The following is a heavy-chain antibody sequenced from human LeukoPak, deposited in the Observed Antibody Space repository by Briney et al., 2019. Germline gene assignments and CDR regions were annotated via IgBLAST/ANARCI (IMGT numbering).Heavy chain of an antibody. V-gene: IGHV3-48*04. Sequence: RGSLRLSCAVSGISFGSYAMSCVRQAPGKGLEWVSYICSSSSTIYYAASVKGRFTISRDNAKHSLYLQMNSLRADDTAVYYCARQAHPGDCYYYDMGGRGKRTTVTVSS. CDR3: ARQAHPGDCYYYDMGG. CDR1: GISFGSYA. J-gene: IGHJ6*03. D-gene: IGHD3-10*01. CDR2: ICSSSSTI.